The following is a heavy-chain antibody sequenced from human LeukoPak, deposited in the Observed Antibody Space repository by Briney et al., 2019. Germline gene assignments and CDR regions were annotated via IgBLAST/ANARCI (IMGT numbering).Heavy chain of an antibody. D-gene: IGHD3/OR15-3a*01. J-gene: IGHJ4*02. CDR3: ARGAWTAYYFDY. CDR1: GFTFSSYW. V-gene: IGHV3-74*01. Sequence: GGSLRLSCEASGFTFSSYWMHWARRAPGKGLVWVSRIKSDGSSYYADSVKGRFTTPRDNAKNTLYLQMSSLRAEDTAVYYCARGAWTAYYFDYWGQATLVTVSS. CDR2: IKSDGSS.